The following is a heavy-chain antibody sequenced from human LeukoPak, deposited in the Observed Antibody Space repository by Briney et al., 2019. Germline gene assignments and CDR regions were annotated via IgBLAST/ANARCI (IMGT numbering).Heavy chain of an antibody. D-gene: IGHD3-16*01. CDR2: MNPNSGNT. J-gene: IGHJ6*02. Sequence: ASVKVSCKASGYTFTSYDINWVRQATGQGLEWMGRMNPNSGNTGYAQKFQGRVTMTRDTSTSTVYMELSSLRSEDTAVYYCARDQVMGLVYYYYGMDVWGQGTTVTVSS. CDR1: GYTFTSYD. CDR3: ARDQVMGLVYYYYGMDV. V-gene: IGHV1-8*01.